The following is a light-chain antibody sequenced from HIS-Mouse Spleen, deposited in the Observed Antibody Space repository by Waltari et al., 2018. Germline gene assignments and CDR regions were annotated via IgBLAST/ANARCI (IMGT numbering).Light chain of an antibody. V-gene: IGLV3-19*01. J-gene: IGLJ2*01. CDR1: SLRSYY. Sequence: SSELTQDPAVSVALGQTVRSTCQGDSLRSYYANRYQQKPGQAPVLVIYGKNNRPSGIPDRFSGSSSGNTASLTITGAQAEDEADYYCNSRDSSGNHVVFGGGTKLTVL. CDR3: NSRDSSGNHVV. CDR2: GKN.